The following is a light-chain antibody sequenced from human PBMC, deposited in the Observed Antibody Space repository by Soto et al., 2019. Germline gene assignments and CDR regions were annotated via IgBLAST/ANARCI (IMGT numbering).Light chain of an antibody. Sequence: MVLTQSPGNLSLSPGERATLSCRASQSVNSRYLAWYQQKPGQAPRLVIYGAFTRATGLPDRFIGSGSGTDFSLTISRLEPEDFAVYYCQQSPGTFGQGTKVEIK. CDR2: GAF. CDR1: QSVNSRY. CDR3: QQSPGT. V-gene: IGKV3-20*01. J-gene: IGKJ1*01.